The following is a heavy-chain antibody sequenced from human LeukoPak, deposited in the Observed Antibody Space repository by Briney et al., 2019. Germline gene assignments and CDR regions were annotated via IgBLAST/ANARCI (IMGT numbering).Heavy chain of an antibody. CDR3: AKDTVRGDFDY. CDR2: ISGTGIYI. J-gene: IGHJ4*02. V-gene: IGHV3-23*01. Sequence: GGSLRLSCAASGLTFSSYAMSWVRQAPGKGLVWVSAISGTGIYIYHADSVKGRFTISRDNSKNTLYLQMDSLRVEDTAIYYCAKDTVRGDFDYWGQGTLVTVSS. D-gene: IGHD3-10*01. CDR1: GLTFSSYA.